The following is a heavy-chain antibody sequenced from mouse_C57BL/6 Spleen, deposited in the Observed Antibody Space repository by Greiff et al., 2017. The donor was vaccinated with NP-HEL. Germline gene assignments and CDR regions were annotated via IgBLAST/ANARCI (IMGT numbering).Heavy chain of an antibody. D-gene: IGHD2-4*01. J-gene: IGHJ4*01. CDR3: ARLDYDDAMDY. CDR1: GFTFTDYY. CDR2: IRNKANGYTT. Sequence: EVKLVESGGGLVQPGGSLSLSCAASGFTFTDYYMSWVRQPPGKALEWLGFIRNKANGYTTEYSASVKGRFTISRDNSQSILYLQMNALRAEDSATYYCARLDYDDAMDYWGQGTSVTVSS. V-gene: IGHV7-3*01.